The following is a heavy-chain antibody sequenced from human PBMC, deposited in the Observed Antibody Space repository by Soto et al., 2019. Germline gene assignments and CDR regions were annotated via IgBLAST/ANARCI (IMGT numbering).Heavy chain of an antibody. D-gene: IGHD6-19*01. CDR1: GYSFTSYW. Sequence: GESLKISCKGSGYSFTSYWIGWVRQMPGKGLEWMGIIYPDDSDTRYSPSFQGQVTISADKSISTAYLQWSSLKASDTAMYYCARLGIAVAGTYGMDVWAQGTTVTVSS. J-gene: IGHJ6*02. CDR2: IYPDDSDT. CDR3: ARLGIAVAGTYGMDV. V-gene: IGHV5-51*01.